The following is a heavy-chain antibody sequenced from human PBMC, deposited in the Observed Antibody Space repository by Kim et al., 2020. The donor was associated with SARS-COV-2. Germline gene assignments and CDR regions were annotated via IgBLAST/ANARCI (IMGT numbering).Heavy chain of an antibody. D-gene: IGHD3-22*01. V-gene: IGHV4-34*01. Sequence: SETLSLTCAVYGGSFSGYYWSWIRQPPGKGLEWIGEINHSGSTNYNPSLKSRVTISVDTSKNQFSLKLSSVTAADTAVYYCARVGYYYDSSGYYSHHNYFDYWGQGTLVTVSS. J-gene: IGHJ4*02. CDR3: ARVGYYYDSSGYYSHHNYFDY. CDR2: INHSGST. CDR1: GGSFSGYY.